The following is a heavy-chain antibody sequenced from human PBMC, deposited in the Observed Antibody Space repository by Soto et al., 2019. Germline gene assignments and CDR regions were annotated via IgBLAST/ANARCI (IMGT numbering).Heavy chain of an antibody. CDR2: INPSGGST. J-gene: IGHJ3*02. CDR3: ARSKDNSSGYPALDAFDI. V-gene: IGHV1-46*01. CDR1: GYTFTSYY. Sequence: APVDVSGESSGYTFTSYYMHWVRQTPGQGLEWMGIINPSGGSTSYAQKFQGRVTMTRDTSTSTVYMELSSLRSEDTAVYYCARSKDNSSGYPALDAFDIWGQGTTVPVSS. D-gene: IGHD3-22*01.